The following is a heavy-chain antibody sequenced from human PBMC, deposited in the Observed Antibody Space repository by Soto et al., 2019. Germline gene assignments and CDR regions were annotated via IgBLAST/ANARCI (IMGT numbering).Heavy chain of an antibody. CDR3: ARGVFYGSGTTYRAY. CDR2: INPNNGGT. J-gene: IGHJ4*02. V-gene: IGHV1-2*02. CDR1: GYTFTAYY. D-gene: IGHD3-10*01. Sequence: QVQLVQSGAEVKKPGASVNVSCKASGYTFTAYYMHWVRQAPGQGLEWMGWINPNNGGTNYAQKFQGMVTMTRDTSVITAYMELSSLRSDDTAVYYCARGVFYGSGTTYRAYWGQGSLVTVAS.